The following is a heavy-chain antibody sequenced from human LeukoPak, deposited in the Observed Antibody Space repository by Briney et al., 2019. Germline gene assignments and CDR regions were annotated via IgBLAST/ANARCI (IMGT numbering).Heavy chain of an antibody. CDR2: IRGVGDST. D-gene: IGHD2-15*01. J-gene: IGHJ6*03. V-gene: IGHV3-23*01. CDR1: GFTFCNYA. CDR3: AKRADGCSGVSCYYYYMDV. Sequence: PRGSLRLSCAPSGFTFCNYAMNWVRQAPGQGLGWVSTIRGVGDSTYSAESVTGRFTMSRDNSKNTVYLQMNSLRVEDTAIYYCAKRADGCSGVSCYYYYMDVWGKGTTVSVSS.